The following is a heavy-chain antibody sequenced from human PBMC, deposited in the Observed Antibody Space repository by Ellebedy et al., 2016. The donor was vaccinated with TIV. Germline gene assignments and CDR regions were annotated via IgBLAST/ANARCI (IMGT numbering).Heavy chain of an antibody. CDR1: EFTFSSYA. D-gene: IGHD2-2*01. CDR2: ISGSGGT. J-gene: IGHJ4*02. V-gene: IGHV3-23*01. Sequence: GESPKISCAASEFTFSSYAMTWVRQAPGKGLEWVSAISGSGGTYYADSVKGRFTISRDNSRNTVYLQMNSLRAEDTAVYYCARGSAAPDYWGQGTLVTVSS. CDR3: ARGSAAPDY.